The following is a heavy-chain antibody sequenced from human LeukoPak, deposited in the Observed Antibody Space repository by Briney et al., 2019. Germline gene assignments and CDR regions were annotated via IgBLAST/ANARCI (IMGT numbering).Heavy chain of an antibody. J-gene: IGHJ5*02. Sequence: QPGRSLRLSCAASEFAFSSYGMHWVRQAPGKGLEWVADISYDGSNKYYADSVKGRLTISRDNSKNTLYLQMNSLRAEDTGVYYCAKWDSSALYENWFDPWGQGTLVTVSS. CDR1: EFAFSSYG. CDR3: AKWDSSALYENWFDP. CDR2: ISYDGSNK. V-gene: IGHV3-30*18. D-gene: IGHD3-22*01.